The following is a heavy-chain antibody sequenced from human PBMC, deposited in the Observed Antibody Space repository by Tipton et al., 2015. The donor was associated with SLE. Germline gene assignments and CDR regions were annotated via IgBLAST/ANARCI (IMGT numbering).Heavy chain of an antibody. CDR2: IYTSGST. V-gene: IGHV4-4*08. D-gene: IGHD3-10*01. J-gene: IGHJ3*02. Sequence: TLSLTCTVSGGSISIYYWSWIRQPPGKGLEWIGYIYTSGSTNYNPSLKSRVTISVDTSKNQFSLKLSSVTAADTAVYYCARGGRRAFDIWGQGTMVTVSS. CDR3: ARGGRRAFDI. CDR1: GGSISIYY.